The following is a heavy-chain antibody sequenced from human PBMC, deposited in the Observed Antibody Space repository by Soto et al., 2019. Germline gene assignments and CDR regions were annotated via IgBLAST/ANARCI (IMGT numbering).Heavy chain of an antibody. J-gene: IGHJ5*02. Sequence: GGSLRLSCAASGLTFSSYAMSWVRQAPGKGLEWVSAISGSGGSTYYADSVKGRFTISRDNSKNTLYLQMNSLRAEDTAVYYCAKDHLYFRGFIQNWSTPWGQETLVTFSS. CDR1: GLTFSSYA. CDR3: AKDHLYFRGFIQNWSTP. CDR2: ISGSGGST. D-gene: IGHD3-10*02. V-gene: IGHV3-23*01.